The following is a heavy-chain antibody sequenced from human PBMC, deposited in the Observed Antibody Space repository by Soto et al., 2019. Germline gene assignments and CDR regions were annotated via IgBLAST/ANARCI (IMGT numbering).Heavy chain of an antibody. Sequence: EVPLVESGGGLVQPGRSLRLSCAASGFTFDDYAMHWVRQVPGKGLEWVSGINWISGSIGYGDSVKGRFAISRDNAKNSLHLQMNSLSAEDTAFYYCVKDESINWYSGHFRHWGQGTLVTVSS. D-gene: IGHD6-13*01. J-gene: IGHJ1*01. CDR3: VKDESINWYSGHFRH. CDR1: GFTFDDYA. CDR2: INWISGSI. V-gene: IGHV3-9*01.